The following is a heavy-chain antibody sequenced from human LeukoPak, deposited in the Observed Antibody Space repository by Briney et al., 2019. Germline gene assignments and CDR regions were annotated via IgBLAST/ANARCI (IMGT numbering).Heavy chain of an antibody. J-gene: IGHJ4*02. CDR2: ISSSSSYI. CDR3: ARGIHDMAPFDY. Sequence: GGSLRLSCAASGFTFSSYSMNWVRQAPGKGLEWVSSISSSSSYIYYADSVKGRFTISRDNAKNSLYLQMNSLRAEDTAVYYCARGIHDMAPFDYWGQGTLVPVSS. D-gene: IGHD3-22*01. V-gene: IGHV3-21*01. CDR1: GFTFSSYS.